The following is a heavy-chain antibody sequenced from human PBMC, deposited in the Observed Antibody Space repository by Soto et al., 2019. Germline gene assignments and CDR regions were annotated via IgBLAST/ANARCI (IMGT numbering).Heavy chain of an antibody. J-gene: IGHJ4*02. D-gene: IGHD3-22*01. V-gene: IGHV1-18*01. CDR3: ARVLFYYDSSGYSQSIDY. CDR1: GYTFTSYG. Sequence: AASVKVSCKASGYTFTSYGISWVRQAPGQGLEWMGWISAYNGNTNYAQKLQGRVTMTTDTSTSTAYMELRSLRSDDTAVYYCARVLFYYDSSGYSQSIDYWGQGTQVTVSS. CDR2: ISAYNGNT.